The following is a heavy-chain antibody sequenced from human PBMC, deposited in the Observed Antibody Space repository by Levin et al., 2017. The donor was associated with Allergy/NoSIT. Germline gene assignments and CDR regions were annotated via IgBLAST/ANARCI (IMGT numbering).Heavy chain of an antibody. Sequence: ASVKVSCKASGYTFTSYGISWVRQAPGQGLEWMGWISAYNGNTNHAQKLQGRVTMTTDTSTSTAYMELRSLRSDDTAVYYCARDPSPYSSGWYYFDYWGQGTLVTVSS. V-gene: IGHV1-18*01. D-gene: IGHD6-19*01. CDR1: GYTFTSYG. CDR3: ARDPSPYSSGWYYFDY. CDR2: ISAYNGNT. J-gene: IGHJ4*02.